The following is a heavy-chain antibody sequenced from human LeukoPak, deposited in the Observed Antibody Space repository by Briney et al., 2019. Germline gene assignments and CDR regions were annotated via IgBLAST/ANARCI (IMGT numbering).Heavy chain of an antibody. D-gene: IGHD5-18*01. CDR1: GFTFSSYA. CDR2: ISGSGGST. CDR3: AKSYLFGYSFGS. J-gene: IGHJ4*02. V-gene: IGHV3-23*01. Sequence: GGALRLSCAASGFTFSSYAMSWVRQAPGKGLEGVSAISGSGGSTYYADSVKGRFTISRDNSKNTLYLQMNSLRAEDTAVYYCAKSYLFGYSFGSWGQGTLVTVSS.